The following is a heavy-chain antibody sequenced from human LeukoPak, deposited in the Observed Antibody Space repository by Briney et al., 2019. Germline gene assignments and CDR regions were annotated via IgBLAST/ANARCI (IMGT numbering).Heavy chain of an antibody. CDR1: GYAFTSYG. V-gene: IGHV1-18*01. Sequence: ASVKVSCKASGYAFTSYGISWVRQAPGQGLEWMGRINVYDGNTNYAQKPQGRVTMTTDTSTSTAYMELRSLRSDDTAVYYCARVPGVTIFGVVTPDAFDIWGQGTMVTVSS. J-gene: IGHJ3*02. CDR3: ARVPGVTIFGVVTPDAFDI. CDR2: INVYDGNT. D-gene: IGHD3-3*01.